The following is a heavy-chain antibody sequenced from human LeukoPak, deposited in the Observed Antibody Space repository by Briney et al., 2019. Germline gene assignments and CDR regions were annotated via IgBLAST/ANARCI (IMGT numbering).Heavy chain of an antibody. V-gene: IGHV4-39*07. D-gene: IGHD1-26*01. CDR1: GGSMRSSAYY. J-gene: IGHJ4*02. CDR3: ARTIVGDTPDY. CDR2: INHSGST. Sequence: PSETLSLTCSVSGGSMRSSAYYWGWIRQPPGKGLEWIGEINHSGSTNYNPSLKSRVTISVDTSKNQFSLKLSSVTAADTAVYYCARTIVGDTPDYWGQGTLVTVSS.